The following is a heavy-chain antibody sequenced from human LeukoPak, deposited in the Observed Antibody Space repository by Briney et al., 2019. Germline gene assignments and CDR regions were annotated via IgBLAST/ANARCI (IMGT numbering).Heavy chain of an antibody. D-gene: IGHD3-10*01. CDR1: TRYFTNYW. J-gene: IGHJ1*01. CDR3: AHASRTMIRGVRLLDKGLEYFQH. V-gene: IGHV3-74*01. Sequence: PGGSLRLSCTASTRYFTNYWMHWVRQVPGKGLAWLSRIDRDGLKADYADSVRGRFTISRHNAKSTAYLQLNSLRAEDTAVYYCAHASRTMIRGVRLLDKGLEYFQHWGQGTLVTVSS. CDR2: IDRDGLKA.